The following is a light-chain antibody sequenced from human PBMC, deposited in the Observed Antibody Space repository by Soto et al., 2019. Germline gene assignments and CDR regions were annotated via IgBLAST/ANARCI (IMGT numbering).Light chain of an antibody. J-gene: IGKJ4*01. CDR2: GAS. Sequence: EVVLTQSPGTLSLSPGERATLSCRASQSVRSTYLGWYQQKPGQAPRLLIYGASKRQSGVPDRFSGGGSGTDFTLTISSLQPEAFAVYYCQQFSGSVTFGGGTKVDIK. CDR3: QQFSGSVT. V-gene: IGKV3-20*01. CDR1: QSVRSTY.